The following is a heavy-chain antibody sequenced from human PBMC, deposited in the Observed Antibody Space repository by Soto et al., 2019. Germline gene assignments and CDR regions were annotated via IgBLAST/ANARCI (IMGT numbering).Heavy chain of an antibody. Sequence: LNPCCRASGYSFTSYWIGWVRQMHGKGLEWMGIIYPADAETRYSPSFQGQVTISADKSISTAYLQWSSLKASDTAMYYCARRGDSRSWNMDVWGEGTTVTVSS. CDR1: GYSFTSYW. D-gene: IGHD6-13*01. CDR3: ARRGDSRSWNMDV. V-gene: IGHV5-51*01. CDR2: IYPADAET. J-gene: IGHJ6*04.